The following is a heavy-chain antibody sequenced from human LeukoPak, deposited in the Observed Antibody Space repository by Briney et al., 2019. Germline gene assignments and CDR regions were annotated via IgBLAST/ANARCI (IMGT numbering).Heavy chain of an antibody. V-gene: IGHV3-43*01. Sequence: GGSLRLSCAASGFTFDDYTMHWVRQAPGKGLEWVSLISWNGVSTYFADSVKGRFTISRDNSKNSLYLQMNSLRTEDTALYYCAKERGSSGYFDYWGQGTLVTVSS. CDR2: ISWNGVST. D-gene: IGHD6-6*01. CDR3: AKERGSSGYFDY. CDR1: GFTFDDYT. J-gene: IGHJ4*02.